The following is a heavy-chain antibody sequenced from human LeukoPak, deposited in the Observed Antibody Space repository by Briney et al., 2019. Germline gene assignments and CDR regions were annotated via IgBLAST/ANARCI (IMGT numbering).Heavy chain of an antibody. CDR2: FSGSGGST. Sequence: GSLRLSCAASGFTFSSYAMSWVRQPPGKGLECISGFSGSGGSTYYADSVKGRFTISRDNSKNTLYLQMNSLRAEDTAVYYCAKGATSGYWGQGTLVTVSS. CDR3: AKGATSGY. J-gene: IGHJ4*02. D-gene: IGHD1-26*01. CDR1: GFTFSSYA. V-gene: IGHV3-23*01.